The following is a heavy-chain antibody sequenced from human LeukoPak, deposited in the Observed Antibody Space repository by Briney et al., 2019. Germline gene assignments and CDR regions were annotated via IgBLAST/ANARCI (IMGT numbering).Heavy chain of an antibody. CDR3: AASAYYVAAADAY. V-gene: IGHV3-23*01. D-gene: IGHD3-22*01. Sequence: LPGGSLRLSCAASGFIFSSYAMSWVSQAPGKGLEWVSDISGSGTNTYYADSVKGRFTISRDYSSNTLYLQMNSLRAEDTALYYCAASAYYVAAADAYWGQGTLVTVSS. CDR2: ISGSGTNT. CDR1: GFIFSSYA. J-gene: IGHJ4*02.